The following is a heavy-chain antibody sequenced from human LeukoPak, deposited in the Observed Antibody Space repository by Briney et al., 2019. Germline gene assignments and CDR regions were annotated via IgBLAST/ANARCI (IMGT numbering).Heavy chain of an antibody. D-gene: IGHD3-22*01. CDR1: GGSISSSNW. J-gene: IGHJ4*02. V-gene: IGHV4-4*02. CDR3: VSVGYYDSSGYYVDY. Sequence: KPSGTLSLTCDVSGGSISSSNWWSWVRQPPGKGLEWIGEIYHSGSTNYNPSLKSRVTISVDKSKNQFSLKLSSVTAADTAVYYCVSVGYYDSSGYYVDYWGQGTLVTVSS. CDR2: IYHSGST.